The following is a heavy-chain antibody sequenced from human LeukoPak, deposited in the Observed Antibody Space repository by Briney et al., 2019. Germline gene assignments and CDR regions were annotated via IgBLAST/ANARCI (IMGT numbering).Heavy chain of an antibody. D-gene: IGHD4-17*01. J-gene: IGHJ5*02. CDR3: AREYRPDGDYVPFGWFDP. Sequence: QPGGSLRLSCAASGFTFSSYEMNWVRQAPGKGLEWVSYISSSGSTIYYADSVKGRFTISRDNAKNSLYLQMNSLRAADTAVYYCAREYRPDGDYVPFGWFDPWGQGTLVTVSS. CDR2: ISSSGSTI. V-gene: IGHV3-48*03. CDR1: GFTFSSYE.